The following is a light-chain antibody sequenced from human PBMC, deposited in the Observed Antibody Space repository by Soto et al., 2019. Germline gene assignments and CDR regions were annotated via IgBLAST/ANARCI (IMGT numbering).Light chain of an antibody. V-gene: IGKV1-5*01. Sequence: DIQMTQSPSTLSASVGDRVTITCRASQSISSWLAWYQRKPGKAPKLLIYDASSLESGVPSRFSGSGSGTEFTLTISSLQAEDFATYYCLQYNTYPWTFGQGTKVDIK. CDR1: QSISSW. J-gene: IGKJ1*01. CDR2: DAS. CDR3: LQYNTYPWT.